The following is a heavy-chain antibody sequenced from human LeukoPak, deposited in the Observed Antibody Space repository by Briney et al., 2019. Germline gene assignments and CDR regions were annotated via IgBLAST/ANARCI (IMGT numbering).Heavy chain of an antibody. D-gene: IGHD3-3*01. CDR1: GYTFTSYD. J-gene: IGHJ6*03. Sequence: ASVKVSCKASGYTFTSYDINWVRQATGQGLEWMGWMNPNSGNTGYAQKFQGRVTMTRNTSISTAYMELSSLRSEDTAVYYCARHTWGYDFWSGPYYYYYMDVWGKGTTVTVSS. V-gene: IGHV1-8*01. CDR3: ARHTWGYDFWSGPYYYYYMDV. CDR2: MNPNSGNT.